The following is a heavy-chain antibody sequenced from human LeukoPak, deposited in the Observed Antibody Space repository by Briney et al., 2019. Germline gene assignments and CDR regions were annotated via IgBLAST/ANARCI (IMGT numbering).Heavy chain of an antibody. Sequence: GGSLRLSCAASGFTFSRYSMNWVRQAPGKGLEWVSSISSSSSYIYYADSVKGRFTISRDNAKNSLYLQMNSLRAEDTAVYYCARGTDYCSSTSCPGDYWGQGTLVTVSS. CDR2: ISSSSSYI. V-gene: IGHV3-21*01. CDR1: GFTFSRYS. D-gene: IGHD2-2*01. CDR3: ARGTDYCSSTSCPGDY. J-gene: IGHJ4*02.